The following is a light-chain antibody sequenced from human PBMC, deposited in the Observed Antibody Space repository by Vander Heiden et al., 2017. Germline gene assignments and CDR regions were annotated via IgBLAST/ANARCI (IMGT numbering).Light chain of an antibody. Sequence: SYELTQPLSVSVALGQTARITCGGNNIGSKNVHWYQQKPGQAPVLVIYRDSNRPSGIPERFSGSNSGNTATLTISRAQAGDEADYYCQAWDSSFYVFGTGTKVTVL. V-gene: IGLV3-9*01. CDR1: NIGSKN. CDR3: QAWDSSFYV. CDR2: RDS. J-gene: IGLJ1*01.